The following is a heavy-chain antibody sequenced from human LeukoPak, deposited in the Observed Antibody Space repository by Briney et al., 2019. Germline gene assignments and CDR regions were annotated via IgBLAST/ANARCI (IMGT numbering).Heavy chain of an antibody. CDR2: IIPIFGTA. V-gene: IGHV1-69*05. Sequence: SVKVSCKASGGTFSSYAISWVRQAPGQGLEWMGGIIPIFGTANYAQKFQGRVTITTDESTSTAYMELSSLRSEDTAVYYCARCAYGQQLENRFDPWGQGTLVTVSS. D-gene: IGHD6-13*01. J-gene: IGHJ5*02. CDR1: GGTFSSYA. CDR3: ARCAYGQQLENRFDP.